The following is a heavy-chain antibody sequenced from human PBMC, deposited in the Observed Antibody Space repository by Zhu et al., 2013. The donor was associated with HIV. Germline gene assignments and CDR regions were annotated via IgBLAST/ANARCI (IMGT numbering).Heavy chain of an antibody. CDR1: GGSFSGYY. J-gene: IGHJ5*02. V-gene: IGHV4-34*01. CDR3: ARLSSTVTPWCDWFDP. D-gene: IGHD4-17*01. CDR2: INHSGST. Sequence: QVQLQQWGAGLLKPSETLSLTCAVYGGSFSGYYWSWIRQPPGKGLEWIGEINHSGSTNYNPSLKSRVTISVDTSKNQFSLKLSSVTAADTAVYYCARLSSTVTPWCDWFDPWGQGTLVTVSS.